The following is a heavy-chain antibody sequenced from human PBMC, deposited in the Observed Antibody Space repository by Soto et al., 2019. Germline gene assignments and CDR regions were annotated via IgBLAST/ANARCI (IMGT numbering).Heavy chain of an antibody. CDR3: AGPGYSSQDY. D-gene: IGHD5-18*01. J-gene: IGHJ4*02. Sequence: SLRLSCAASGFTFSSFALSWVRQAPGKGLEWVSAISGSGDGTDYADSVKGRFTISRDNSKNTLYLQMNSLRAEDTAVYYCAGPGYSSQDYWGQGALVTVS. CDR2: ISGSGDGT. V-gene: IGHV3-23*01. CDR1: GFTFSSFA.